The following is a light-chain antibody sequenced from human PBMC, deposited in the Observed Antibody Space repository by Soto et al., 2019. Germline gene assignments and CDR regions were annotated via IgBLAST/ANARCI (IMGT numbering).Light chain of an antibody. J-gene: IGKJ4*01. Sequence: DIQLTQSPSTRSASVGDRATITGRGSQSISSWLAWYQQKPGKAPKLLVYKASSLESGVPSRFSGSGSGTEFTLTISTLQPDDFATYYCQQYEAYPLTFGGGTKVEI. CDR3: QQYEAYPLT. V-gene: IGKV1-5*03. CDR2: KAS. CDR1: QSISSW.